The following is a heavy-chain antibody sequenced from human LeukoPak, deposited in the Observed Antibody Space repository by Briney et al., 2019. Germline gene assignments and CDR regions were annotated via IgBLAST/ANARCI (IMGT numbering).Heavy chain of an antibody. CDR2: IYHSGST. J-gene: IGHJ5*02. CDR1: GYSISSGYY. Sequence: TSETLSLTCTVSGYSISSGYYWGWIRQPPGKGLEWIGSIYHSGSTYYNPSLKSRVTISVDTSKNQFSLNLSSVTAADTPPYYCARGGAVAGGNELFDPWGQGTLVTVSS. V-gene: IGHV4-38-2*02. D-gene: IGHD6-19*01. CDR3: ARGGAVAGGNELFDP.